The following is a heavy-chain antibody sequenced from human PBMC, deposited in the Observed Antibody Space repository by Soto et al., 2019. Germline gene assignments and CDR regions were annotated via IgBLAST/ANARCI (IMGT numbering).Heavy chain of an antibody. CDR1: GGTFSSYA. V-gene: IGHV1-69*01. CDR3: ARSDTAMVYYYYYGMDV. D-gene: IGHD5-18*01. J-gene: IGHJ6*02. Sequence: QVQLVQSGAEVKKPGSSVKVSCKASGGTFSSYAISWVRQAPGQGLEWMGGIIPIFGTANYAQKFQGRVTITADDSTSTAYMELSSLRPEDTALYYCARSDTAMVYYYYYGMDVWGQGTTVTVSS. CDR2: IIPIFGTA.